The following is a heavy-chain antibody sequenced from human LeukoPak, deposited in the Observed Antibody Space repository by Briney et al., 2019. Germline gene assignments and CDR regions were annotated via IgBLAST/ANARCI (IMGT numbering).Heavy chain of an antibody. CDR2: ISSSGSTI. CDR1: GFTFSSYE. D-gene: IGHD3-10*01. Sequence: PGGSLRLSCAASGFTFSSYEMNWVRQAPGKGLEWVSYISSSGSTIYYADSVKGRFTISRDNSKNTLYLQMNSLRAEDTAVYYCAKDTELWFGDPRAPFGFDPWGQGTLVTVSS. J-gene: IGHJ5*02. V-gene: IGHV3-48*03. CDR3: AKDTELWFGDPRAPFGFDP.